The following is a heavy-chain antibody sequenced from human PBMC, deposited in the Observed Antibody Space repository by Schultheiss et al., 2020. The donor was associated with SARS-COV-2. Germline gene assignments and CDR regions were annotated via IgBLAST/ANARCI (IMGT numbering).Heavy chain of an antibody. CDR1: GFTFTSYS. CDR3: AKGGWGSYCDY. V-gene: IGHV3-23*01. CDR2: ITARGDTI. Sequence: GESLKISCAASGFTFTSYSLSWIRQAPGKGLEWVSSITARGDTIYYADSVQGRFTISRDNSKNTLYLQMSGLRVDDTAVYYCAKGGWGSYCDYWGQGTVVTVSS. J-gene: IGHJ4*02. D-gene: IGHD7-27*01.